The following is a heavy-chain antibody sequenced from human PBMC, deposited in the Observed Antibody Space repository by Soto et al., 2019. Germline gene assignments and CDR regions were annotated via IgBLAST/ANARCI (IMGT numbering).Heavy chain of an antibody. CDR2: ISGSGGST. V-gene: IGHV3-23*01. CDR3: APDGPLYYYGMDV. J-gene: IGHJ6*02. CDR1: GFTFSSYA. Sequence: PGGSLRLSCAASGFTFSSYAMSWVRQAPGKGLEWVSAISGSGGSTYYADSVKGRFTISRDNSKNTLYLQMNSRRAEDTAVYYCAPDGPLYYYGMDVWGQGTTVTVSS.